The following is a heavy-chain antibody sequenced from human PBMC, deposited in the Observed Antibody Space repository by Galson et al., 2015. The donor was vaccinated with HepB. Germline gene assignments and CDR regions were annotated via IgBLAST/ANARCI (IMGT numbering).Heavy chain of an antibody. Sequence: SLRLSCAASGFTFSSYAMNWVRQAPGKGLEWVSVISASGGGTYYADSVKGRFTISRDNSKNTLYLQMNSLRVEDTGVYYCAKDRALAGSRAIDYCGQRTLVTGSS. CDR1: GFTFSSYA. V-gene: IGHV3-23*01. D-gene: IGHD6-19*01. CDR3: AKDRALAGSRAIDY. J-gene: IGHJ4*02. CDR2: ISASGGGT.